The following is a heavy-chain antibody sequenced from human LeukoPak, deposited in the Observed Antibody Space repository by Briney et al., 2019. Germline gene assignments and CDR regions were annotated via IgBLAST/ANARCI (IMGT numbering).Heavy chain of an antibody. D-gene: IGHD4-11*01. V-gene: IGHV3-30*02. Sequence: GGSLRLSCAASIFTFRNYCMHWVRHAPCKGLEWLVCIRCDGSSKYYADSVKGRFTISRDNSKNTLYLQMNSLRAEDTAVYYCAKEIWPTVTIPGRTYFDYWGQGTLVTVSS. CDR3: AKEIWPTVTIPGRTYFDY. CDR2: IRCDGSSK. J-gene: IGHJ4*02. CDR1: IFTFRNYC.